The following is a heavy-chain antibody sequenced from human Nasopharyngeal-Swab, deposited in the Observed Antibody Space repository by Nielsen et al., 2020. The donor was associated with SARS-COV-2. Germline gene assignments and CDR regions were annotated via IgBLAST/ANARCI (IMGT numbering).Heavy chain of an antibody. CDR1: DFTFSSYA. CDR3: ARPYSGSYWSYFDY. J-gene: IGHJ4*02. D-gene: IGHD1-26*01. Sequence: GGSLRLSCAASDFTFSSYAMHWVRQAPGKGLEWVAVISYDGSNKYYADSVKGRFTISRDNSKNTLYLQMNSLRAEDTAVYYCARPYSGSYWSYFDYWGQGTLVTVSS. V-gene: IGHV3-30-3*01. CDR2: ISYDGSNK.